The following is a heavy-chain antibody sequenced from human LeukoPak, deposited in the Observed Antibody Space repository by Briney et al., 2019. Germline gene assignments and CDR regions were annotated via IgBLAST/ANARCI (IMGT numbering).Heavy chain of an antibody. D-gene: IGHD7-27*01. J-gene: IGHJ4*02. Sequence: ASVKVSCKASGYTFTDCYLHWVRQAPGQGLEWMGRINPNSGDTNYAQEFQGRVTMTRDTSISTAYMELSRLRSDDTAVYFCARDLPSTSNWELDYWGQGTLVTVSS. CDR3: ARDLPSTSNWELDY. CDR2: INPNSGDT. V-gene: IGHV1-2*06. CDR1: GYTFTDCY.